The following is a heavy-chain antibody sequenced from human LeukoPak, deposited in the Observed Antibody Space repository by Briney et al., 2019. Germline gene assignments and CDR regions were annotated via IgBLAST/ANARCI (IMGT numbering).Heavy chain of an antibody. Sequence: GASVKVSCEASGYTFTSYGISWVRQAPGQGLEWMGWISPYNGNTNYAQKLQGRVTMTTDTSTSTAYMELRSLRSDDTAVYYCARDLLGYCSSTSCSASPPAGFDYWGQGTLVTVSS. CDR1: GYTFTSYG. CDR2: ISPYNGNT. V-gene: IGHV1-18*01. CDR3: ARDLLGYCSSTSCSASPPAGFDY. J-gene: IGHJ4*02. D-gene: IGHD2-2*01.